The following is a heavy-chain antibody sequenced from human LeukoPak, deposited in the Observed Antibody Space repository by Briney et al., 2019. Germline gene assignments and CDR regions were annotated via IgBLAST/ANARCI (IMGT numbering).Heavy chain of an antibody. Sequence: GGSLRLSCAASGFTFSSYSMNWVRQAPGKGLEWVSSISSSSSYIYYADSVKGRFTISRDNAKNSLYLQMNSLRAEDTAVYYCAREKWELRPAADYWGQGTLVTVSS. CDR3: AREKWELRPAADY. D-gene: IGHD1-26*01. J-gene: IGHJ4*02. V-gene: IGHV3-21*01. CDR1: GFTFSSYS. CDR2: ISSSSSYI.